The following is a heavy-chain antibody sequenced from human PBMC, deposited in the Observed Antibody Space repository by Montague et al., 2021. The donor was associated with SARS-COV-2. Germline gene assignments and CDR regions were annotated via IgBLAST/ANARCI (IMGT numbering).Heavy chain of an antibody. CDR3: AHKLYGIDRRLFDP. J-gene: IGHJ5*02. Sequence: PALVKPTQTLTLTCTFSGFSLTTRGVGVGWIRQPPGKALEWLALIYWDDAKHYSPSLKSRLTITKDTSKNQVVLTMTNMDPVDTATYYCAHKLYGIDRRLFDPWGQGTLVTVSS. V-gene: IGHV2-5*02. CDR2: IYWDDAK. D-gene: IGHD3-10*01. CDR1: GFSLTTRGVG.